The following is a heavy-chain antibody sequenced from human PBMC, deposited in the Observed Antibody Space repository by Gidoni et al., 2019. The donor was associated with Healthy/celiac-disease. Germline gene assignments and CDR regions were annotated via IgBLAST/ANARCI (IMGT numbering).Heavy chain of an antibody. CDR1: GFTFSSYG. Sequence: QVQLVESGGGVVQPGRSLGLSCAASGFTFSSYGMHWVRQAPGKGLEWVAVISYDGSNKYYADSVKGRFTISRDNSKNTLYLQMNSLRAEDTAVYYCAKDSIVVVVAATPPDYWGQGTLVTVSS. V-gene: IGHV3-30*18. D-gene: IGHD2-15*01. CDR2: ISYDGSNK. J-gene: IGHJ4*02. CDR3: AKDSIVVVVAATPPDY.